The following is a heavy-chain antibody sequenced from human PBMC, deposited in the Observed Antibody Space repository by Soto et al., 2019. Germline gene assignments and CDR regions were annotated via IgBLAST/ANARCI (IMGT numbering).Heavy chain of an antibody. J-gene: IGHJ6*02. CDR1: GFTFGDYA. Sequence: PGGSLRLSCTASGFTFGDYAMSWFRQAPGKGLEWVGFIRSKAYGGTTDYAASVKGSFTISRDVSKSIAYLQMNSLKTEDTAVYYSTSTLTTGSPYYYYGMDVWGQGTTVTVSS. CDR2: IRSKAYGGTT. D-gene: IGHD4-4*01. CDR3: TSTLTTGSPYYYYGMDV. V-gene: IGHV3-49*03.